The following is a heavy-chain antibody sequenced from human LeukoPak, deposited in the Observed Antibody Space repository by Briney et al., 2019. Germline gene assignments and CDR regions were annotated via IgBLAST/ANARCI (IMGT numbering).Heavy chain of an antibody. Sequence: ASVKVSCKASGYTFSSYDINWVRQATGQGLEWMGWMNSNSGNTGYAQKFQGRVTMTRNTSISTAYMELSSLRSEDTAVYYCARGPKSYFDYWGQGTLVTVSS. CDR1: GYTFSSYD. CDR2: MNSNSGNT. CDR3: ARGPKSYFDY. J-gene: IGHJ4*02. V-gene: IGHV1-8*01.